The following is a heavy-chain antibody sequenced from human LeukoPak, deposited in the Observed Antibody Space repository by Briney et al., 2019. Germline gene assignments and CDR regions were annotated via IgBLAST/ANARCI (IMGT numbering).Heavy chain of an antibody. CDR2: ITPVIETA. CDR3: ARVNLRGSNYNWFDP. D-gene: IGHD3-10*01. J-gene: IGHJ5*02. Sequence: ASVTVSFTTSGGTFLSHTFSWVRQAPGKGREWMGKITPVIETANYAQTLQGRVSIYADKSTTTVYMDLSGLRPDDTAVYYCARVNLRGSNYNWFDPWGQGTRVTVSS. V-gene: IGHV1-69*08. CDR1: GGTFLSHT.